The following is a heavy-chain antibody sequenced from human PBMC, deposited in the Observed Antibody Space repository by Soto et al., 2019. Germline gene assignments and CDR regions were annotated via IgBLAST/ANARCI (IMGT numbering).Heavy chain of an antibody. Sequence: PSETLSLTCTVSGGSISSSSYYWGWIRQPPGKGLEWIGSIYYSGSTYYNPSLKSRVTISVDTSKNQFSLKLSSVTAADTAVYYCARGSYDFWSGFPLNWFDPWGQGTLVTVSS. J-gene: IGHJ5*02. CDR2: IYYSGST. V-gene: IGHV4-39*01. CDR3: ARGSYDFWSGFPLNWFDP. D-gene: IGHD3-3*01. CDR1: GGSISSSSYY.